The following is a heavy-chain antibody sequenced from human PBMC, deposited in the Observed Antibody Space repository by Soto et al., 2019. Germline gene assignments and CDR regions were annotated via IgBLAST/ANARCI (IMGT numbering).Heavy chain of an antibody. V-gene: IGHV4-39*01. CDR2: IYYSGST. D-gene: IGHD4-17*01. J-gene: IGHJ4*02. Sequence: QLQLQESGPGLVKPSETLSLTCTVSGGSISSSSYYWGWIRQPPGNGLEWIGSIYYSGSTYFNPSLNSRVTMSVDTSQNPFSLKLSSVTAADPAVYYCARHQTVTSSGFDYWGQGTLVTVSS. CDR3: ARHQTVTSSGFDY. CDR1: GGSISSSSYY.